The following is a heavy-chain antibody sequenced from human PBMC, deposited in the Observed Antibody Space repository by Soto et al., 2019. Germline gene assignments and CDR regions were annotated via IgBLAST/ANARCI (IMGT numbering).Heavy chain of an antibody. CDR3: AGDVSSGYDYGYYYYGMDV. V-gene: IGHV4-31*03. Sequence: SETLSLTCTVSGDSISSGGYYWSWIRQHPGKGLEWIGYIYYSGSTYYNPSLKSRVTISVDTSKNQFSLKLSSVTAADTAVYYCAGDVSSGYDYGYYYYGMDVWGQGTTVTGSS. CDR2: IYYSGST. D-gene: IGHD4-17*01. CDR1: GDSISSGGYY. J-gene: IGHJ6*02.